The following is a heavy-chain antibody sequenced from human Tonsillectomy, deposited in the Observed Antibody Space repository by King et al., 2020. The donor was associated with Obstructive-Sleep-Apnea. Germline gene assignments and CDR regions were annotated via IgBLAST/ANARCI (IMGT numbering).Heavy chain of an antibody. CDR1: GFTFDDYA. CDR2: MSWDSSSI. Sequence: QLVQSGGGLVQPGRSLRLSCAASGFTFDDYAMHWVRQVPVRGLEWVSGMSWDSSSIRYVDSVKGRFTISRDNAKNSLYLEMKNLRVEDTALYYCVRDTPYGTAAVFDFWGRGTMVIVSS. D-gene: IGHD3-10*01. J-gene: IGHJ3*01. V-gene: IGHV3-9*01. CDR3: VRDTPYGTAAVFDF.